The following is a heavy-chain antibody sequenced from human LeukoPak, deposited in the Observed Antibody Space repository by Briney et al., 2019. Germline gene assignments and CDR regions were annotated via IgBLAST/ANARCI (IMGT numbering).Heavy chain of an antibody. D-gene: IGHD3-10*01. CDR2: IVSRPDGGAI. J-gene: IGHJ3*02. V-gene: IGHV3-15*04. CDR3: IAFLTSGAYDI. CDR1: EFSVNNAW. Sequence: NSGGPLRLFCAASEFSVNNAWMGWIRQAPGMGLEWVGRIVSRPDGGAIHYAAPVQGRFTISRDDSTNTLVLQMNSLKSEDTAVYYCIAFLTSGAYDIWGQGTLVAVSS.